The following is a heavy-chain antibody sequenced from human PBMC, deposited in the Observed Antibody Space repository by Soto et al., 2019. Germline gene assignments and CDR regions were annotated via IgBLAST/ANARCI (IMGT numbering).Heavy chain of an antibody. CDR2: IYYSGST. CDR3: ARRGGATIMDY. D-gene: IGHD5-12*01. V-gene: IGHV4-39*01. CDR1: GGSISSSSYY. J-gene: IGHJ4*02. Sequence: QLQLQESGPGLVKPSETLSLTCTVSGGSISSSSYYWDWIRQPPGKGLEWIGSIYYSGSTYYNPSRQSRVTISVDTSKNQFSLKLSSVTAADTAVYYCARRGGATIMDYWGQGTLVTVSS.